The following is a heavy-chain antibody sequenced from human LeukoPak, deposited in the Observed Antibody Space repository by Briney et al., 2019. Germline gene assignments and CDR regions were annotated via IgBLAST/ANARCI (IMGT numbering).Heavy chain of an antibody. V-gene: IGHV4-59*01. J-gene: IGHJ4*02. CDR2: IYYSGST. CDR3: ARAATTGSHRTYYFDY. CDR1: GGSINSYY. D-gene: IGHD3-9*01. Sequence: SGTLSLTCTVSGGSINSYYWSWIRQPPGKGLEWIGYIYYSGSTNYNPSLKSRVTISIDTSKNQFSLKLSSVTAADTAVYYCARAATTGSHRTYYFDYWGQGTLVTVSS.